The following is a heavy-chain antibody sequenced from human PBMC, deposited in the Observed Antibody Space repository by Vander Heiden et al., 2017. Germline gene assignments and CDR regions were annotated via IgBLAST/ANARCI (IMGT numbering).Heavy chain of an antibody. V-gene: IGHV3-23*01. CDR2: IGGSGGNT. D-gene: IGHD1-26*01. J-gene: IGHJ4*02. CDR1: GFTFNTYA. CDR3: AKRIVGVPYYFDY. Sequence: EVQLLESGGGLVQPGGSLRLSCAASGFTFNTYAMSWVRQGPGKGLEWVSAIGGSGGNTYYADSVKGRFTISRDNSKNTLYLQMNSLRAEDTAVYYCAKRIVGVPYYFDYWGQGTLGTVSS.